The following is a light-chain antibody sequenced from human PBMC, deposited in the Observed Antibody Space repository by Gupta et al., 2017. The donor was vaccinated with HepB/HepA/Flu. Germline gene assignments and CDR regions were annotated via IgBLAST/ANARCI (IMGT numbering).Light chain of an antibody. V-gene: IGKV1-39*01. CDR3: QQSYSTPLT. CDR2: AAS. J-gene: IGKJ4*01. CDR1: QSISSY. Sequence: DIQMTQSPSSLSASVGDRVTIPCRASQSISSYLNWYQQTPGKAPKLLIYAASSLQSGVPSRFSGSGSGTDFTLTISRLQPEDFATYYCQQSYSTPLTFGGGTKVEIK.